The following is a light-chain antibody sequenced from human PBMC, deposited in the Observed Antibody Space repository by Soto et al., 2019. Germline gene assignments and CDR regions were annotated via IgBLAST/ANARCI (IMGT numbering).Light chain of an antibody. V-gene: IGKV1-5*01. Sequence: DIQMTQSPSTLSAAVGGRVIITCRASQSISTFMAWYQQKPGKAPKLLIYDASSLESGVPSRFSGSGSGTEFTLTISSLQPDDFASYYCQQYNSYPSFGQGTKVEIK. CDR2: DAS. CDR3: QQYNSYPS. J-gene: IGKJ1*01. CDR1: QSISTF.